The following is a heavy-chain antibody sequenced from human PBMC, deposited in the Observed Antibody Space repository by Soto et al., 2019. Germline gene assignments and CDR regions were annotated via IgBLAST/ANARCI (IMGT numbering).Heavy chain of an antibody. CDR3: AREDKEDWNYEYGMDV. Sequence: QVQLVQSGAEVKKPGASVKVSCKASGYTFTSYAMHWVRQAPGQRLEWMGWINAGNGNTKYSQKFQGRVTITRDTSASTAEMELSSLRSEDTAVYYCAREDKEDWNYEYGMDVWGQGTTVTVSS. CDR1: GYTFTSYA. D-gene: IGHD1-1*01. V-gene: IGHV1-3*01. J-gene: IGHJ6*02. CDR2: INAGNGNT.